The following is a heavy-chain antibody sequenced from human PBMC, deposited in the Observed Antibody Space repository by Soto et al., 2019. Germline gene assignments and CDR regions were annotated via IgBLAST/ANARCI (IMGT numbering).Heavy chain of an antibody. Sequence: PSETLSLTCTVSGGSISSGDYYWSWIRQPPGKGLEWIGYIYYSGSTYYNPSLKSRVTISVDTSKNQFSLKLSSVTAADTAVYYCARGGSVLRYFDWLLYPSGFDYWGQGTLVTVSS. CDR2: IYYSGST. CDR1: GGSISSGDYY. V-gene: IGHV4-30-4*01. J-gene: IGHJ4*02. D-gene: IGHD3-9*01. CDR3: ARGGSVLRYFDWLLYPSGFDY.